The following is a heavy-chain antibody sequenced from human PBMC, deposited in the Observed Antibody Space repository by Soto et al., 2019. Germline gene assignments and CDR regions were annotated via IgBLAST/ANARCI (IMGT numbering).Heavy chain of an antibody. CDR1: GFTFNSYA. J-gene: IGHJ4*02. CDR2: IGPGGRST. CDR3: AKIRPSIDS. V-gene: IGHV3-23*01. D-gene: IGHD3-16*01. Sequence: PGGSLRLSCAASGFTFNSYAMTWVRQAPGKGLEWVSTIGPGGRSTYSADSVKGRFTLSRDNSKNTLYLQMNSLRVEDTAVYYCAKIRPSIDSWGQGTLVTVSS.